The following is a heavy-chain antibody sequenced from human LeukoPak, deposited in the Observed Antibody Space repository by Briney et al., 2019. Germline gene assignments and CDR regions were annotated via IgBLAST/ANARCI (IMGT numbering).Heavy chain of an antibody. CDR1: GFTFSSYS. CDR2: ISSWNDYI. CDR3: ARDGGYCVKGVCYFDY. J-gene: IGHJ4*02. V-gene: IGHV3-21*01. D-gene: IGHD2-15*01. Sequence: GGSLRLSCAASGFTFSSYSMNWVRQAPGKGLEWVSSISSWNDYIYYADSVKGRFAISRDNAKNSLYLQMNSLRVEDTATYYCARDGGYCVKGVCYFDYWGQGTLVTVSS.